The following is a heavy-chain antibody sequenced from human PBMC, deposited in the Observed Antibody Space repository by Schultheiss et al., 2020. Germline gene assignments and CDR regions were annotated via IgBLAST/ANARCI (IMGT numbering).Heavy chain of an antibody. CDR2: ISYDGSNK. J-gene: IGHJ4*02. V-gene: IGHV3-30*18. CDR1: GFTFSSYG. CDR3: AKSRGVVPAAPDY. Sequence: WGSLRLSCAASGFTFSSYGMHWVRQAPGKGLEWVAVISYDGSNKYYADSVKGRFTISRDNSKNTLYLQMNSLRAEDTAVYYCAKSRGVVPAAPDYWGQGTLVTVSS. D-gene: IGHD2-2*01.